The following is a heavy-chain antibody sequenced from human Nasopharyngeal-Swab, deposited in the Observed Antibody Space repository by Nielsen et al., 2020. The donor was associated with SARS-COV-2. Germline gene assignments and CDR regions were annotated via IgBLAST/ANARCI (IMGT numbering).Heavy chain of an antibody. V-gene: IGHV1-18*01. Sequence: ASVKVSCKASGYTFTSYGISGVRQAPGQGLEWMGWISAYNGNTNYAQKLQGRVTMTTDTSTSTAYMELRSLRSDDTAVYYCARALYDFWSGYYTENYGMDVWGQGTTVTVSS. CDR3: ARALYDFWSGYYTENYGMDV. CDR1: GYTFTSYG. D-gene: IGHD3-3*01. J-gene: IGHJ6*02. CDR2: ISAYNGNT.